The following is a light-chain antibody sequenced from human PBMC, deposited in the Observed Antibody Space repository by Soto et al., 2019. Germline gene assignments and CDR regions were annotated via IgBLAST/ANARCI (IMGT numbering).Light chain of an antibody. V-gene: IGLV2-8*01. CDR3: SAYAGSNTRYV. Sequence: QSALTQPPSASGSPGQSVTISCTGTSSDVGAYNYVSWYQQHPGKAPKVMIYEVSKRPSGVPDRFSGSKSGNTASLTVSGLQAEDEADYYCSAYAGSNTRYVFGTGTKVTVL. CDR2: EVS. J-gene: IGLJ1*01. CDR1: SSDVGAYNY.